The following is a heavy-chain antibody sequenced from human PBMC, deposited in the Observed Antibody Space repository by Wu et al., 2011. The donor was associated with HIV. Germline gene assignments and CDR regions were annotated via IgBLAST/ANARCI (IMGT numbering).Heavy chain of an antibody. J-gene: IGHJ4*02. CDR2: IIPIFGTA. Sequence: QVQLVQSGAEVKKPGSSMKVSCKASGSTFSSYVISWVRQAPGQGPEWMGGIIPIFGTANYAQKFQGRVTITTDESTNTAYMELSSLRWEDTAIFYCTRLSYYGDSGYYYFDDWGQGTLVTVSS. CDR1: GSTFSSYV. CDR3: TRLSYYGDSGYYYFDD. V-gene: IGHV1-69*05. D-gene: IGHD3-22*01.